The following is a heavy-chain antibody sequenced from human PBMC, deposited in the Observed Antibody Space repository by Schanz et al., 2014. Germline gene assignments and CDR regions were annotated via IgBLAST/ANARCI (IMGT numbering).Heavy chain of an antibody. D-gene: IGHD2-15*01. J-gene: IGHJ4*02. CDR3: ARDKGGLIPFDY. Sequence: EVQLVESGGGLVQPGGSLRLSCAVSGSTFSNYWMTWVRQAPGKGLEWVANMNQDGSVKNYVDSVKGRFTISRDNAKNSLYLQMNSLRAEDTAVYYCARDKGGLIPFDYWGQGTLVAVSS. V-gene: IGHV3-7*01. CDR1: GSTFSNYW. CDR2: MNQDGSVK.